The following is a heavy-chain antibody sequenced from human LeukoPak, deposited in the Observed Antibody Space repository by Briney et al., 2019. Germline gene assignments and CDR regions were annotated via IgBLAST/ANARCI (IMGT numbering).Heavy chain of an antibody. J-gene: IGHJ4*02. CDR3: ARRGYYDSSGYFGN. Sequence: KSSETLSLTCTVSGYSISSGYYWGWIRQPPGKGLEWIGSIYQSGSTYYNPSLKSRVTISVDTSKNQFSLNLSSVTAADTAVYYCARRGYYDSSGYFGNWGQGTLVTVSS. V-gene: IGHV4-38-2*02. D-gene: IGHD3-22*01. CDR2: IYQSGST. CDR1: GYSISSGYY.